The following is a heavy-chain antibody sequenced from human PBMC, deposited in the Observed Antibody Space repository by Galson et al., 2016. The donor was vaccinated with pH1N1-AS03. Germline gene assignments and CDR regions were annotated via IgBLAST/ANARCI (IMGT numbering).Heavy chain of an antibody. CDR2: IYTSGST. V-gene: IGHV4-4*07. J-gene: IGHJ4*02. Sequence: ETLSLTCTVSGGSVSSYYWSWIRQPAGKGLEWIGRIYTSGSTIYNPSLKSRVTVSVDTSKNQLSLKLTSVTAADTAVYYCVSVWGDYDYWGQGTLVTVSS. D-gene: IGHD3-16*01. CDR3: VSVWGDYDY. CDR1: GGSVSSYY.